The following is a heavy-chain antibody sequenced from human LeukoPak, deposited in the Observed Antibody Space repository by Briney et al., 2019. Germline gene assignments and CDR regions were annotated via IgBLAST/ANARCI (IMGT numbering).Heavy chain of an antibody. CDR3: AKGTDEYYYDSSGYFH. D-gene: IGHD3-22*01. Sequence: PGRSPRLSCAASGFTFSSYGMHWVRQAPGKGLEWVAVISYDGSNKYYADSVKGRFTISRDNSKNTLYLQMNSLRAEDTAVYYCAKGTDEYYYDSSGYFHRGQGTLVTVSS. CDR1: GFTFSSYG. J-gene: IGHJ4*02. V-gene: IGHV3-30*18. CDR2: ISYDGSNK.